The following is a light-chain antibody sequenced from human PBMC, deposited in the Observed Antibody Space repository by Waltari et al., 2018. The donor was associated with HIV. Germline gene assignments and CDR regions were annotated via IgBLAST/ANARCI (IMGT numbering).Light chain of an antibody. J-gene: IGLJ3*02. CDR3: SSYMNSGTLV. V-gene: IGLV2-14*01. CDR2: GDN. Sequence: QSGLTQPASVSASLGQSITIPCIASTTHFSPHRFFSWYHPHPNKAPPLLIYGDNIRPSGIPFRLSGSKSDNTASLTISGLQVDDEGDYYCSSYMNSGTLVFGGGTKVTVL. CDR1: TTHFSPHRF.